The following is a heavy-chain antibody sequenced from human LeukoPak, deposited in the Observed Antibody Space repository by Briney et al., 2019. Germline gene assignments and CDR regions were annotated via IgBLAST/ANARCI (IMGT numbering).Heavy chain of an antibody. D-gene: IGHD3-22*01. CDR1: GYTFTSYG. CDR3: ARDRGFLEYYDSNDAFDI. V-gene: IGHV1-18*01. Sequence: ASVKVSCKASGYTFTSYGISWVRQAPGQGLEWMGWISAYNGNTNYAQKLQGRVTMTTDTSTSTAYMELRSLRSDDTAVYYCARDRGFLEYYDSNDAFDIWGQGTMVTVSS. J-gene: IGHJ3*02. CDR2: ISAYNGNT.